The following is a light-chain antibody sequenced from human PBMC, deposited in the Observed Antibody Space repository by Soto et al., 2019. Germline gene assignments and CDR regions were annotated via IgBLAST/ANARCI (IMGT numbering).Light chain of an antibody. V-gene: IGKV3D-15*01. CDR3: QQYNNWPPVT. Sequence: EIVMAQSPATLSVSPGERATLSCRASQSVSSKLVWYQQKPGQAPRLLIYGASTRATGIPARFSGSGSGTEFTLTISSLQSEDFAVYYCQQYNNWPPVTFGQGTRLEIK. CDR1: QSVSSK. CDR2: GAS. J-gene: IGKJ5*01.